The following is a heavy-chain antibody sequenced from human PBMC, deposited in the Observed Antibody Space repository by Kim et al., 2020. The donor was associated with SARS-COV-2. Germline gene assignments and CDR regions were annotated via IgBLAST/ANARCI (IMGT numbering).Heavy chain of an antibody. CDR2: INHSGST. V-gene: IGHV4-34*01. J-gene: IGHJ4*01. D-gene: IGHD3-3*01. CDR3: ARSGYDFWSGYSEYYFDY. CDR1: GGSFSGYY. Sequence: SETLSLTCAVYGGSFSGYYWSWIRQPPGKGLEWIGEINHSGSTNYNPSLKSRVTISVDTSKNQFSLKLSSVTAADTAVYYCARSGYDFWSGYSEYYFDY.